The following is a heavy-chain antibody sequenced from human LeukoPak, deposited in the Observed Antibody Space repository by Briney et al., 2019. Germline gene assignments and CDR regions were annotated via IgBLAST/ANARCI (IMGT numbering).Heavy chain of an antibody. V-gene: IGHV1-2*02. CDR2: INPNSGGT. J-gene: IGHJ4*02. D-gene: IGHD6-13*01. CDR1: GYTFTGYY. Sequence: ASVKVSCKASGYTFTGYYMHWVRQAPGQGLEWMGWINPNSGGTNYAQKFQGRVTMTRDTSISTAYMELSWLRSDDTAVYYCARSIAAAGRRVDYWGQGTLVTVSS. CDR3: ARSIAAAGRRVDY.